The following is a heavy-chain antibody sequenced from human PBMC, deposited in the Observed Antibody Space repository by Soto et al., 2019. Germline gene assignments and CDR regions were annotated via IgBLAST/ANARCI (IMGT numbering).Heavy chain of an antibody. V-gene: IGHV4-34*01. CDR3: ARGPGGSFFY. Sequence: SETLSLTCAVYGGSFSGCYWSWIRQPPGKGLEWIGEINHSGSTNYNPSLKSRVTISVDTSKNQFSLKLSSVTAADTAVYYCARGPGGSFFYWGQGTLVTVSS. J-gene: IGHJ4*02. CDR2: INHSGST. D-gene: IGHD1-26*01. CDR1: GGSFSGCY.